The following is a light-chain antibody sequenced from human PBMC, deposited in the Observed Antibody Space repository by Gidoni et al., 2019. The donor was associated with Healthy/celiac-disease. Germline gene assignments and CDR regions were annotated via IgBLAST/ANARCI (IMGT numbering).Light chain of an antibody. CDR2: EVS. J-gene: IGLJ1*01. V-gene: IGLV2-14*01. CDR3: SSYTSSSPYV. CDR1: SSDVGGYNY. Sequence: QSALTQPASVSGSPGQSITISCTGTSSDVGGYNYVSWYQQHPGKAPKLMIYEVSNRPSGVSNRFSGSKSGKTASLTISGLQAEDEADYYCSSYTSSSPYVFGTGTKVTVL.